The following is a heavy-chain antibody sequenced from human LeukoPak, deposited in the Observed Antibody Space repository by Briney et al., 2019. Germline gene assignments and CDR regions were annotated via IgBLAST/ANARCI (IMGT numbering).Heavy chain of an antibody. CDR3: ARVGSGAYYYYYGMDV. D-gene: IGHD2-15*01. J-gene: IGHJ6*02. V-gene: IGHV1-18*01. Sequence: ASVKVSCKASGYTFTSYGISWVRQAPGQGLEWMGWISAYNGNTNYAQKLQGRVTMTTDTSTSTAYMELRSLRSDDTAVYYCARVGSGAYYYYYGMDVWGQGTTATASS. CDR2: ISAYNGNT. CDR1: GYTFTSYG.